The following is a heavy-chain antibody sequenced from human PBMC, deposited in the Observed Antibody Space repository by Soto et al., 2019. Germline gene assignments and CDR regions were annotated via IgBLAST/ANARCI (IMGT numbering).Heavy chain of an antibody. Sequence: SETLSLTCTVSGGSVSGGSYYWNWIRQPPGKGLEWIGYIYFSGSTNYNPSLKSRVTMSIDTSKNQFSLKLSSLTAADTAVYFCTRDVHFGVEDVWGQGTTVTVSS. D-gene: IGHD4-17*01. J-gene: IGHJ6*02. CDR2: IYFSGST. CDR1: GGSVSGGSYY. CDR3: TRDVHFGVEDV. V-gene: IGHV4-61*01.